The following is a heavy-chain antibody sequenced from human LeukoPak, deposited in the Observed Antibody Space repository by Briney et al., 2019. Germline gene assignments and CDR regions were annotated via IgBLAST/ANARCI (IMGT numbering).Heavy chain of an antibody. CDR1: GFTFNNYA. Sequence: GGSLRLSCAASGFTFNNYAMSWVRQAPGKGLEWGSTISGSDDNTYYADSVKGRFTISRDISKNTLYLQMNSLRADDTAVYYCANDFDHWGQGTLVTVSS. J-gene: IGHJ4*02. CDR3: ANDFDH. CDR2: ISGSDDNT. V-gene: IGHV3-23*01.